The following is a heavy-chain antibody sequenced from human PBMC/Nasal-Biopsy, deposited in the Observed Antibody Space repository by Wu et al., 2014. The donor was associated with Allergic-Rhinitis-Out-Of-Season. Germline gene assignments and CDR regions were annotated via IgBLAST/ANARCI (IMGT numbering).Heavy chain of an antibody. D-gene: IGHD2-2*01. J-gene: IGHJ4*02. Sequence: RLSCAASGFTFRNYNMTWVRQVPGQGLEWVSGISGGGDNTYYADSVKGRFTISRDNANNTLYLQMNSLRAEDTAVYYCAIPPVTSSADYWGQGTLVTVSS. CDR3: AIPPVTSSADY. CDR1: GFTFRNYN. CDR2: ISGGGDNT. V-gene: IGHV3-23*01.